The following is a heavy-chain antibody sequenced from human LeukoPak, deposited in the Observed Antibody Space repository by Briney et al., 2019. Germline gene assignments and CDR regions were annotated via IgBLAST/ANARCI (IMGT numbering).Heavy chain of an antibody. Sequence: PSETLSLTCTVSGGSISSYYWSWIRQPPGKGLEWIGYIYYSGSTNYNPSLKSRVTISVDTSKNQFSLKLSSVTAADTAVYYCARGMTGYKGYYFDYWGQGTLVTVSS. CDR3: ARGMTGYKGYYFDY. CDR1: GGSISSYY. CDR2: IYYSGST. D-gene: IGHD3-9*01. V-gene: IGHV4-59*01. J-gene: IGHJ4*02.